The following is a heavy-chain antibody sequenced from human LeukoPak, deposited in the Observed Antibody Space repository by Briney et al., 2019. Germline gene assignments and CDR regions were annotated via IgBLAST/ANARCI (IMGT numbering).Heavy chain of an antibody. Sequence: SETLSLTCAVYGGSFSSGGYYWSWIRQPAGKGLEWIGRIYTSGSTNYNPSLKSRVTMSVDTSKNQFSLKLSSVTAADTAVYYCARGPGWVYDFWSGYYKEGYYYYGMDVWGQGTTVTVSS. D-gene: IGHD3-3*01. J-gene: IGHJ6*02. CDR2: IYTSGST. V-gene: IGHV4-61*02. CDR3: ARGPGWVYDFWSGYYKEGYYYYGMDV. CDR1: GGSFSSGGYY.